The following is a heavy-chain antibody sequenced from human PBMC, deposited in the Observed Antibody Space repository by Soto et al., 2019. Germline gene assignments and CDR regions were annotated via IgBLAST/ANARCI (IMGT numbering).Heavy chain of an antibody. D-gene: IGHD2-2*01. Sequence: GGSLRLSCAASGFTFSSYGMHWVRQAPGKGLEWVAVISYDGSNKYYADSVKGRFTISRDNSKNTLYLQMNSLRAEDTAVYYCAKGTNCSSNSCPGWFDPWGQGTLVTVSS. J-gene: IGHJ5*02. CDR3: AKGTNCSSNSCPGWFDP. V-gene: IGHV3-30*18. CDR1: GFTFSSYG. CDR2: ISYDGSNK.